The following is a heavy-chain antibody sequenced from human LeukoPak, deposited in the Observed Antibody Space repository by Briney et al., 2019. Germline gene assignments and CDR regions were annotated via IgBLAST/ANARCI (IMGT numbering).Heavy chain of an antibody. J-gene: IGHJ4*02. V-gene: IGHV3-66*01. CDR1: EFSVGSNY. CDR3: AKDDAWLQYND. D-gene: IGHD5-24*01. Sequence: PGGSLRLSCAASEFSVGSNYMTWVRQAPGKGLEWVSLIYSGGSTYYADSVKGRFTISRDNSKNTLYLQINSLRDEDTAVYYCAKDDAWLQYNDWGQGTLVTVSS. CDR2: IYSGGST.